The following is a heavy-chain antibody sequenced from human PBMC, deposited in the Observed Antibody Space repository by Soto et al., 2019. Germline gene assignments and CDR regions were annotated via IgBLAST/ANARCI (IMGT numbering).Heavy chain of an antibody. V-gene: IGHV3-23*01. CDR2: ISGSGGST. J-gene: IGHJ6*02. Sequence: PGGSLRLSCAASGFTFSSYAMSWVRQAPGKGLEWVSAISGSGGSTIYADSVKGRFAISRDNSKNTLYLQMNSLRAEDTAVYYCAKDPSGGEYSSSWLPWYYYGMDVWGQGTTVTVSS. CDR1: GFTFSSYA. D-gene: IGHD6-13*01. CDR3: AKDPSGGEYSSSWLPWYYYGMDV.